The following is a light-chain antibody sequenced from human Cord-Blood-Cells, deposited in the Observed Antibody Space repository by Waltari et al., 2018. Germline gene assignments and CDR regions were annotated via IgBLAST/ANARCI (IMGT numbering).Light chain of an antibody. CDR3: SSYTSSSTYV. Sequence: HSALTQPASVSGSPGQSITTSCTGTSSDVGGYNYVSWYQQHPGKAPKLMIYEVSNRPSGVSNRFSGSKSGNTASLTISGLQAEDEADYYCSSYTSSSTYVFETGTKVTVL. CDR2: EVS. V-gene: IGLV2-14*01. J-gene: IGLJ1*01. CDR1: SSDVGGYNY.